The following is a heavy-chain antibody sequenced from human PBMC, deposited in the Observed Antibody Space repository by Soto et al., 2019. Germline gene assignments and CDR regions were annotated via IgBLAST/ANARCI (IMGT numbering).Heavy chain of an antibody. Sequence: EVQLVESGGGSVQPGRSLRLSCAASGFTFDDYAVHWVRQAPGKGLEWVSGISWNSGSIGYADSVKGRFTISRDNAKNSLYLQMNSLRAEDTALYYCAKEQNYYDSSGTSFDYWGQGTLVTVSS. J-gene: IGHJ4*02. CDR1: GFTFDDYA. CDR2: ISWNSGSI. CDR3: AKEQNYYDSSGTSFDY. V-gene: IGHV3-9*01. D-gene: IGHD3-22*01.